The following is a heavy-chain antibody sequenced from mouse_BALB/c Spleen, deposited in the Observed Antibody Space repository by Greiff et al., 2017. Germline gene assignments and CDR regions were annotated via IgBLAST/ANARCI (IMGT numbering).Heavy chain of an antibody. Sequence: VQLQQSGTVLARPGASVKMSCKASGYTFTSYWMHWVKQRPGQGLEWIGAIYPGNSDTSYNQKFKGKAKLTAVTSTSTAYMELSSLTNEDSAVYYCTAAPLYRYDEGGFDYWGQGTTLTVSS. V-gene: IGHV1-5*01. J-gene: IGHJ2*01. CDR1: GYTFTSYW. CDR2: IYPGNSDT. CDR3: TAAPLYRYDEGGFDY. D-gene: IGHD2-14*01.